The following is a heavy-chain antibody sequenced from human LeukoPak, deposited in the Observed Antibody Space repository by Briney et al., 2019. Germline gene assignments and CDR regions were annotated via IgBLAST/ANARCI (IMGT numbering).Heavy chain of an antibody. V-gene: IGHV4-59*01. CDR1: GGSISSYY. CDR2: IYYSGST. CDR3: ARDATPYYGMDV. J-gene: IGHJ6*02. D-gene: IGHD2-15*01. Sequence: PSETLSLTCTVSGGSISSYYWSWIRQPPGKGLERIGYIYYSGSTNYNPSLKSRVTISVDTSKNQFSLKLSSVTAADTAVYYCARDATPYYGMDVWGQGTTVTVSS.